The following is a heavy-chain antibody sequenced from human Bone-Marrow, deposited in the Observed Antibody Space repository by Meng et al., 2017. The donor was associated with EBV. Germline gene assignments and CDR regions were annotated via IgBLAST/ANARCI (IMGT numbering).Heavy chain of an antibody. Sequence: QGQPVGSGGGGVKRGRSLRLSCAASGFTFSSYGMHWVRQAPGKGLEWVAVISYDGSNKYYADSVKGRFTISRDNSKNTLYLQMNSLRAEDTAVYYCAKDARVGVTTVYWGQGTLVTVSS. V-gene: IGHV3-30*18. D-gene: IGHD4-17*01. CDR1: GFTFSSYG. CDR2: ISYDGSNK. J-gene: IGHJ4*02. CDR3: AKDARVGVTTVY.